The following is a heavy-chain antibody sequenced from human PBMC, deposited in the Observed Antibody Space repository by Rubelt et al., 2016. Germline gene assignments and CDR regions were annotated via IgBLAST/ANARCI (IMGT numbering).Heavy chain of an antibody. CDR3: ASQPGNANNWYWFDH. D-gene: IGHD1-1*01. CDR2: PSNGGSP. V-gene: IGHV4-59*01. Sequence: VSGGSISTFYWTWIRQPPGRGLEWIGNPSNGGSPNYNPSLKSRVTMSVDTSKNQFSLTLTSVTAADTAVYYCASQPGNANNWYWFDHWGQGTLVTVSS. CDR1: GGSISTFY. J-gene: IGHJ5*02.